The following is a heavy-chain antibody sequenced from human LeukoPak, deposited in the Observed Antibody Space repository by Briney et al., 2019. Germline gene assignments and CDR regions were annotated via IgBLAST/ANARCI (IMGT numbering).Heavy chain of an antibody. Sequence: GGSLRLSCAASGFTFSSYEMNWVRQAPGKGLEWVSYTSSIGTSIYYADSVKGRFTISRDNAKNSLYLQMNSLRVEDTAVYYCARTYGSGTYWDYWGQGTLVTVSS. CDR3: ARTYGSGTYWDY. V-gene: IGHV3-48*03. CDR2: TSSIGTSI. J-gene: IGHJ4*02. D-gene: IGHD3-10*01. CDR1: GFTFSSYE.